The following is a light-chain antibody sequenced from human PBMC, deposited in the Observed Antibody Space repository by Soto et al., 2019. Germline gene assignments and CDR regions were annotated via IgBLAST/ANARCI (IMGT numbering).Light chain of an antibody. J-gene: IGLJ2*01. CDR1: SSDVGGYNY. V-gene: IGLV2-14*01. Sequence: QSALTQPVSVSGSPGQSITISCTGTSSDVGGYNYVSWYQQHPGKAPKLMIYDVSNRPSGVSNRFSGSKSGNTASLTISGLQAEDEADYYCSSYTSSSTLEVFGGGTQLTVL. CDR2: DVS. CDR3: SSYTSSSTLEV.